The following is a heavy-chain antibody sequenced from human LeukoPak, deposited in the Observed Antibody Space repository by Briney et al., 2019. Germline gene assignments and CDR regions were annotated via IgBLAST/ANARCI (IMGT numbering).Heavy chain of an antibody. D-gene: IGHD6-13*01. CDR1: GYTFTSYD. J-gene: IGHJ5*02. Sequence: ASVKVPCKASGYTFTSYDINWVRQATGQGLEWMGWMNPNSGNTGYAQKFQGRVTMTRNTSISTAYMELSSLRSEDTAVYYCARDIAAAGTLSPWGQGTLVTASS. CDR3: ARDIAAAGTLSP. CDR2: MNPNSGNT. V-gene: IGHV1-8*01.